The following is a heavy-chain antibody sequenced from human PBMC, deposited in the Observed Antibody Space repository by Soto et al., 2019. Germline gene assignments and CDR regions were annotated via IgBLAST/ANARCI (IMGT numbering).Heavy chain of an antibody. J-gene: IGHJ4*02. CDR2: ISSSSSTI. D-gene: IGHD3-22*01. CDR3: ARGLYYYDSSGDY. Sequence: GGSLRPSCAASGFTFSSYSMNWVRQAPGKGLEWVSYISSSSSTIYYADSVKGRFTISRDNAKNSLYLQMNSLRAEDTAVYYCARGLYYYDSSGDYWGQGTLVTVSS. CDR1: GFTFSSYS. V-gene: IGHV3-48*01.